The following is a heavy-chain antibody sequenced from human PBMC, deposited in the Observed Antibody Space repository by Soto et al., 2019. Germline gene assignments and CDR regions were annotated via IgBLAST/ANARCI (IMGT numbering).Heavy chain of an antibody. D-gene: IGHD6-6*01. V-gene: IGHV1-69*13. CDR2: IIPIFGTA. J-gene: IGHJ5*02. CDR3: ARGPIAARRSNWFDP. Sequence: GPSVKVSCKASRGAFSSYAISWVRQAPGQGLEWMGGIIPIFGTANYAQKFQGRVTITADESTSTAYMELSSLRSEDTAVYYCARGPIAARRSNWFDPWGQGTLVTVSS. CDR1: RGAFSSYA.